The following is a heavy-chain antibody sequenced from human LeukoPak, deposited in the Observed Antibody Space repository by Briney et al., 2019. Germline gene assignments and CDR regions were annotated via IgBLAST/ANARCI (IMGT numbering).Heavy chain of an antibody. V-gene: IGHV4-59*01. CDR2: ISYSGST. CDR3: ARGNAD. Sequence: SETLSLTCTVSGGSINSYYRSGIRQTPGKGLEWIGYISYSGSTNYNPSLKSRVTISLGTSKNQFFLKLNSVTAADTALYYCARGNADWGQGTLVTVSS. J-gene: IGHJ4*02. CDR1: GGSINSYY.